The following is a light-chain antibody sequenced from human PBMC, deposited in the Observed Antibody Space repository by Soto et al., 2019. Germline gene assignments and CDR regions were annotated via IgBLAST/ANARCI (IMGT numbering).Light chain of an antibody. V-gene: IGKV3-20*01. J-gene: IGKJ1*01. Sequence: EIVMTQSPATLSVSPGERATLSCRASQSVSSSLAWYQQKPGQAPRLLIYGASNRATGIPDRFTGAGSGTDFTLTISRLEPEDFAVYYCQQYDRSPWTFGQGTKVDIK. CDR3: QQYDRSPWT. CDR2: GAS. CDR1: QSVSSS.